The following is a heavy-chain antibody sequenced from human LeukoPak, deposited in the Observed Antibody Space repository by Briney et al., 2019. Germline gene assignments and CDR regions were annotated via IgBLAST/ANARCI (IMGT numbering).Heavy chain of an antibody. CDR3: ARGRTGSYLGDAFDI. D-gene: IGHD1-26*01. J-gene: IGHJ3*02. Sequence: PSETLSLTCGVSGGSITSRDCWSWVRQPPGKGLEWIGYIYYSGSTNYNPSLKSRVTISVDTSKNQFSLKLSSVTAADTAVCYCARGRTGSYLGDAFDIWGQGTMVTVSS. CDR1: GGSITSRDC. CDR2: IYYSGST. V-gene: IGHV4-59*11.